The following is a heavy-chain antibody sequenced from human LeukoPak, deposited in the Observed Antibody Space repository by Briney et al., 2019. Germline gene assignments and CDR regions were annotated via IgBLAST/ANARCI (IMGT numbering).Heavy chain of an antibody. D-gene: IGHD3-3*01. V-gene: IGHV3-30*18. J-gene: IGHJ4*02. CDR3: AKARRDFDFDY. CDR2: ISYDGSNK. CDR1: GFTFCIYG. Sequence: GGSLRLSCAASGFTFCIYGMHWVRQAPGEGLEWVAVISYDGSNKYYADSVKGRFTISRDNSKNTLYLQMNSLRAEDTAVYYCAKARRDFDFDYWGQGTLVTVSS.